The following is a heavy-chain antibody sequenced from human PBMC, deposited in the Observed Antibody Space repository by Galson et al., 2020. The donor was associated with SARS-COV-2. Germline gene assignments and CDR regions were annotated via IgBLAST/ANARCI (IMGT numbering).Heavy chain of an antibody. V-gene: IGHV3-30*04. CDR2: ISNDGTKK. CDR3: AKDNHPQWPNYFDY. J-gene: IGHJ4*02. Sequence: GESLKISCADSGFTFSSSAMHWVRQAPGKGLEWEAGISNDGTKKYNVDSLKGRFTISRDNSKNTMFLQMSSLRTEDTAVYYCAKDNHPQWPNYFDYWGQGILVTVSS. CDR1: GFTFSSSA. D-gene: IGHD6-19*01.